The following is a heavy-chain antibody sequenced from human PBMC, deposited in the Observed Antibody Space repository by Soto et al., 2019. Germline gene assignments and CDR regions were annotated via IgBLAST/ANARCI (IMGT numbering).Heavy chain of an antibody. V-gene: IGHV6-1*01. J-gene: IGHJ5*02. CDR2: TYYRSKLYN. D-gene: IGHD6-19*01. Sequence: AQTLSLTCAISGDSVSSNSAAWNWIRQSQSRGLESLGRTYYRSKLYNDYAVSLKSRIIINPDTSKNQFSLPVSPVTHEDTAVYYCTRTHWYSSGWYFSPSWFDPWGQGTLVTVSS. CDR3: TRTHWYSSGWYFSPSWFDP. CDR1: GDSVSSNSAA.